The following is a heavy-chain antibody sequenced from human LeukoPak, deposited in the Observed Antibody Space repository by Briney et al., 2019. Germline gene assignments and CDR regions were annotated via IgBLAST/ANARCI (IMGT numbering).Heavy chain of an antibody. D-gene: IGHD6-13*01. CDR1: GFTFSSYA. J-gene: IGHJ4*02. V-gene: IGHV3-23*01. Sequence: PGGSLRLSCATSGFTFSSYAMSWVRQAPGKGLEWVSAISGSGGSTYYADSVKGRFTISRDNSKNTLYLQMNSLRAEDTAVYYCASPGASIAADYYFDYWGQGTLVTVSS. CDR3: ASPGASIAADYYFDY. CDR2: ISGSGGST.